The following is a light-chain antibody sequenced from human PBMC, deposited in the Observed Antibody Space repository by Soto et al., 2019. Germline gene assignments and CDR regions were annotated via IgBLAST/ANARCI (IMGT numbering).Light chain of an antibody. J-gene: IGKJ3*01. CDR1: QSISSW. Sequence: DIQMTQSPSTLSASVGDRVTITCRASQSISSWLAWYQQKPGKAPKLLIYKASSLQSGVPSRFSGGGSGTEFTLTISSLQPDDFATYYCQQYDSYSRFTFGPGTKVNIK. CDR2: KAS. V-gene: IGKV1-5*03. CDR3: QQYDSYSRFT.